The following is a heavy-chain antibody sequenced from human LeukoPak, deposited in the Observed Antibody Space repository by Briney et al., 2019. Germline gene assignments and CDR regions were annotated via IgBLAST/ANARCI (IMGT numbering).Heavy chain of an antibody. CDR2: IKQDGSEK. D-gene: IGHD3/OR15-3a*01. V-gene: IGHV3-7*01. Sequence: GGSLRLSCAASGFTFSTDVMSWVRQAPGKGLEWEANIKQDGSEKYYVDSVKGRFTISRDNAKNSVYLQMNSLRAEDTAVYYCARVVWFSEYFQHWGQGTLVTVSS. CDR3: ARVVWFSEYFQH. J-gene: IGHJ1*01. CDR1: GFTFSTDV.